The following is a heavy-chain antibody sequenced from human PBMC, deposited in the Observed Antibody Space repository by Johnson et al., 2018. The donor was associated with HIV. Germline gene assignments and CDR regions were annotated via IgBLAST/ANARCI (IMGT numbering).Heavy chain of an antibody. CDR2: ISTSGSTL. J-gene: IGHJ3*02. CDR3: AKERKLGGLYPAFDI. Sequence: VQLVESGGGLVQPGGSLRLSCAASGFTFSSYDMHWVRQATGKGLEWVAYISTSGSTLYYADSVKGRFPISRDNSKNTLYLQMNSLRAEDTAVYYCAKERKLGGLYPAFDIWGQGTMVTVSS. CDR1: GFTFSSYD. D-gene: IGHD7-27*01. V-gene: IGHV3-48*01.